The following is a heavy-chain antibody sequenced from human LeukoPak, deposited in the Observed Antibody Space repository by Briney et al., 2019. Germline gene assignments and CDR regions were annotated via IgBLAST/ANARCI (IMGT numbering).Heavy chain of an antibody. Sequence: SETLSLTCTVSGGSISSYYWSWIRQPPGKGLEWIGYIYYSGSTNYNPSLKSRVTISVDTSKNQFSLKLSSVTAADTAVYYCARASSSLGNWLDPWGQGTLVTVSS. CDR1: GGSISSYY. V-gene: IGHV4-59*01. CDR2: IYYSGST. J-gene: IGHJ5*02. CDR3: ARASSSLGNWLDP. D-gene: IGHD6-13*01.